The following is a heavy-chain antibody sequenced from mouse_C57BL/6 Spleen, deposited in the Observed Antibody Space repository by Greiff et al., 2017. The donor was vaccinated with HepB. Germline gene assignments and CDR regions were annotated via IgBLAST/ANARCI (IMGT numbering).Heavy chain of an antibody. D-gene: IGHD4-1*01. V-gene: IGHV5-17*01. J-gene: IGHJ4*01. CDR1: GFTFSDYG. CDR3: ARNWPYYYAMDY. CDR2: ISSGSSTI. Sequence: EVKLMESGGGLVKPGGSLKLSCAASGFTFSDYGMHWVRQAPEKGLEWVAYISSGSSTIYYADTVKGRFTISRDNAKNTLFLQMTSLRSEDTAMYYCARNWPYYYAMDYWGQGTSVTVSS.